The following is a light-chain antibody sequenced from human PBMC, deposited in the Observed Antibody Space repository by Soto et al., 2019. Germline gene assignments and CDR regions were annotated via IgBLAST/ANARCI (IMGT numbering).Light chain of an antibody. CDR3: QQYNNWPLT. CDR2: DVS. Sequence: EIVMTQSPATLSVSPGERATLSCWASQSVSSNLAWYQQKPGQAPRLLIYDVSTRATGIPTRFSGSGSGTEFTLTISRLQSEDFEAYYCQQYNNWPLTFGGGTKVEIK. V-gene: IGKV3D-15*01. CDR1: QSVSSN. J-gene: IGKJ4*01.